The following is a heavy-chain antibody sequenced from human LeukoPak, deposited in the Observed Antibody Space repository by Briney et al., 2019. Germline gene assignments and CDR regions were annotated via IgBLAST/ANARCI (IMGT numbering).Heavy chain of an antibody. V-gene: IGHV3-33*01. J-gene: IGHJ4*02. CDR2: IWYDGSNK. Sequence: GGSLRLSCAASGFTFSSYGMHWVRQAPGKGLEWVAVIWYDGSNKYYADSVKGRFTISRDNSKNTLYLQMNSLRAEDTAVYYCARAPVGALYYLDYWGQGTLVTVSS. CDR1: GFTFSSYG. D-gene: IGHD1-26*01. CDR3: ARAPVGALYYLDY.